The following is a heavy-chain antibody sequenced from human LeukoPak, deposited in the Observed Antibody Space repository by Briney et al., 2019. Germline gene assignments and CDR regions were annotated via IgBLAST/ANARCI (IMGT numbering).Heavy chain of an antibody. V-gene: IGHV3-23*03. Sequence: GGSLRLSCAASGFTFRSYGMNWVRQAPGKGLEWVSVIYSGGRTYYGDSVKGRFTFSRDNSKNTLYLQMNSLRAEDTAVYYCAKRSMVRGVPTNFDYWGQGTLVTVSS. CDR1: GFTFRSYG. J-gene: IGHJ4*02. D-gene: IGHD3-10*01. CDR2: IYSGGRT. CDR3: AKRSMVRGVPTNFDY.